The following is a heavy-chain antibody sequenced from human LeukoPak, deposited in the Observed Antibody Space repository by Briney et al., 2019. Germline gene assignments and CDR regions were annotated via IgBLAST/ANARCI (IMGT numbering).Heavy chain of an antibody. Sequence: GGSLRLFRAASGFIFSDYYMNWLRQAPGKGLEWVSYISSSGSTIYYADSVKGRFTISRDNAKNSLYLQMNSLRAEDTAVHYCARRPAYCSGGTCYPYFDYWGQGTLVTVSS. CDR1: GFIFSDYY. J-gene: IGHJ4*02. CDR2: ISSSGSTI. CDR3: ARRPAYCSGGTCYPYFDY. D-gene: IGHD2-15*01. V-gene: IGHV3-11*01.